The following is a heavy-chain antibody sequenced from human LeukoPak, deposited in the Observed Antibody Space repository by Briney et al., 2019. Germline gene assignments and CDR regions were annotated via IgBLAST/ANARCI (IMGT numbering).Heavy chain of an antibody. D-gene: IGHD3-22*01. CDR1: GFTFSSYW. CDR3: ARVRNYYDSSGYNY. CDR2: IKQDGSEK. J-gene: IGHJ4*02. Sequence: GSLRLSCAASGFTFSSYWMSWVRQAPGKGLEWVANIKQDGSEKYYVDSVKGRFTISRDNAKNSLYLQMNSLRAEDTAVYYCARVRNYYDSSGYNYWGQGTLVTVSS. V-gene: IGHV3-7*01.